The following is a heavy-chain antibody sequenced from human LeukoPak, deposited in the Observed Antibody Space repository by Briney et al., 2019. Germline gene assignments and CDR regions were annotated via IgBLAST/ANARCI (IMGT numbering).Heavy chain of an antibody. J-gene: IGHJ3*02. Sequence: GASVKVSCKASGYTFTSYGISWVRQAPGQGLEWMGWISAYNGNTNYAQKLQGRVTMTTDTSTSTAYTELRSLRSDDTAVYYCARDASSGWPRDAFDIWGQGTMVTVSS. V-gene: IGHV1-18*01. CDR1: GYTFTSYG. D-gene: IGHD6-19*01. CDR2: ISAYNGNT. CDR3: ARDASSGWPRDAFDI.